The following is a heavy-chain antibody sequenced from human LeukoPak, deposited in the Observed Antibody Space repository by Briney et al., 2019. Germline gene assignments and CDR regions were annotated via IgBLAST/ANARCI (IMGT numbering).Heavy chain of an antibody. CDR1: GFSFSSYA. Sequence: PGGSLRLSCAASGFSFSSYAMSWVRQAPGKGLEWVSAIVGSGGNMYYADSVKGRFTISRDDFKSTLYLQMNSLRAEDTAVYYCAKGLTWDSTSCSDWGQGTLVTVSS. J-gene: IGHJ4*02. CDR2: IVGSGGNM. CDR3: AKGLTWDSTSCSD. V-gene: IGHV3-23*01. D-gene: IGHD2-2*01.